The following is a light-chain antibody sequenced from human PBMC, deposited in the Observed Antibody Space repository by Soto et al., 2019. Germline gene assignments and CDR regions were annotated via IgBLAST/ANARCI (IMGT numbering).Light chain of an antibody. J-gene: IGKJ5*01. CDR3: QQYDNLPPT. V-gene: IGKV1-33*01. CDR1: QDISNY. CDR2: DAS. Sequence: DIQMTQSPSSLSASVGDRVTITCQASQDISNYLNWYQQKPGKAPKLLIYDASNLETGGPSRFSGSGSGTDFTFTISSLQPEDIATYDCQQYDNLPPTFGQGTRLEIK.